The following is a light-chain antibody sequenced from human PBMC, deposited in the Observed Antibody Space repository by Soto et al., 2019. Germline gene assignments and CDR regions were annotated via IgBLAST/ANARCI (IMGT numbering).Light chain of an antibody. CDR2: EVT. CDR3: SSYTSSTTRV. J-gene: IGLJ3*02. Sequence: QSALTQPASVSGSPGQSITISCTGTSGDVGGYNYVSWYQQHPGKAPKVMIYEVTNRPSGVSNRFSGSKSGNTASLTISGLQAEDEADYYCSSYTSSTTRVFGGGTQLTVL. V-gene: IGLV2-14*01. CDR1: SGDVGGYNY.